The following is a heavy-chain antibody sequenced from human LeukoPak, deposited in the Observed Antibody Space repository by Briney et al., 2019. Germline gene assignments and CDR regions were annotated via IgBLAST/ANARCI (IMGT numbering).Heavy chain of an antibody. Sequence: PGGSLRLSCEVSGFSFSDYGMHWVRQAPAKGLEWVAVIWYDGSQKYYADSVKGRFSISRDNSKNTLYLQMNSLRVEDTAVYYCAYFALDYWGQGTLVTVSS. V-gene: IGHV3-33*01. CDR1: GFSFSDYG. D-gene: IGHD3-9*01. CDR2: IWYDGSQK. J-gene: IGHJ4*02. CDR3: AYFALDY.